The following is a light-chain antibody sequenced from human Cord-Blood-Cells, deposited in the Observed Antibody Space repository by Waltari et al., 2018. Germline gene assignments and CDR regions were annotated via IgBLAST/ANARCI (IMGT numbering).Light chain of an antibody. Sequence: QAVLTQPASLSASPGASASLTCTLRCGINVGTYRIYWYQQKPGSPPQYPLRYKSDSDKQQGSGVPSRFSGSKDASANAGILLISGLQSEDEADYYCMIWHSSAWVFGGGTKLTVL. V-gene: IGLV5-45*01. CDR3: MIWHSSAWV. J-gene: IGLJ3*02. CDR2: YKSDSDK. CDR1: CGINVGTYR.